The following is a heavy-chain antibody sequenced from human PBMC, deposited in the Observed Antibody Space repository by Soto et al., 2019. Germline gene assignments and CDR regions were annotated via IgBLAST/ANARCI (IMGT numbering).Heavy chain of an antibody. CDR1: GFTFSSYW. CDR3: ARDTGDILYGSNIDY. J-gene: IGHJ4*02. D-gene: IGHD3-9*01. CDR2: INSDGSST. V-gene: IGHV3-74*01. Sequence: EVQLVESGGGLVQPGGSLRLSCAASGFTFSSYWMHWVRQAPGKGLVWVSRINSDGSSTNYADSVKGRFTISRDNAKNSLYLHMHSLRAADTAVYYCARDTGDILYGSNIDYWGQGTLVTVSS.